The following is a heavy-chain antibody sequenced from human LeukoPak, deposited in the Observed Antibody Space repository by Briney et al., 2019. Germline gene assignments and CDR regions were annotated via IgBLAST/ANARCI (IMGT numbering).Heavy chain of an antibody. J-gene: IGHJ4*02. D-gene: IGHD3-3*01. CDR3: AKDGLQSSEWLPPLNS. CDR1: AFSYSRYW. CDR2: IRGDGLDS. Sequence: GGSLRLSCVASAFSYSRYWMHWVRHTPGKGLVWVSRIRGDGLDSNYADSVRGRFTISRDNAKNTLYLQMNSLRAEDTATYYCAKDGLQSSEWLPPLNSWGRGTLVTVSS. V-gene: IGHV3-74*01.